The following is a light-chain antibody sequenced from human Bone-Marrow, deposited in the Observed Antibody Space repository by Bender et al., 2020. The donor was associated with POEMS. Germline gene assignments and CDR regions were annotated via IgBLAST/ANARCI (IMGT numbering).Light chain of an antibody. CDR2: SSH. V-gene: IGLV1-44*01. Sequence: QSVLTQPPSASGTPGQRVTISCSGSSSNIAAHAVNWYQHLPGTAPKLLIYSSHRRPSEVPDRFSGSRSGTSASLAISGLQSEDEADYYCAVWDDSLNGWVFGGGTKLTVL. CDR1: SSNIAAHA. J-gene: IGLJ3*02. CDR3: AVWDDSLNGWV.